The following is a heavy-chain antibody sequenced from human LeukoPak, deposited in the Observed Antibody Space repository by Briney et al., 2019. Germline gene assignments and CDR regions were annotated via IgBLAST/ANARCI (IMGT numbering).Heavy chain of an antibody. Sequence: GRSLRLSCAASGFTFSSYAMHWVRHAPGKGLEWLAVTSYDGTNKYYADSVKGRFTISRDNSKNTLYLQMNSLRDEDTAVYYCARDQGSLPVWFYYYMDVWGSGTTVTVSS. V-gene: IGHV3-30*01. CDR3: ARDQGSLPVWFYYYMDV. J-gene: IGHJ6*03. D-gene: IGHD3-16*01. CDR2: TSYDGTNK. CDR1: GFTFSSYA.